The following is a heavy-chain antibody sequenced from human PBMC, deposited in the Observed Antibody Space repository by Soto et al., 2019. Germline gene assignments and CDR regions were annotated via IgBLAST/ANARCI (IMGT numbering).Heavy chain of an antibody. Sequence: PGGSLRLSCAASGFTFSNAWMNWVRQAPGKGLEWVGRIKSKTDGGTTDYAAPVKGRFTISRDDSKNTLYLQMNSLKSEDTAVYYCTTDRIMTLDAFYYYYGMEVWGQGTTVTVSS. J-gene: IGHJ6*02. D-gene: IGHD2-2*03. V-gene: IGHV3-15*07. CDR1: GFTFSNAW. CDR2: IKSKTDGGTT. CDR3: TTDRIMTLDAFYYYYGMEV.